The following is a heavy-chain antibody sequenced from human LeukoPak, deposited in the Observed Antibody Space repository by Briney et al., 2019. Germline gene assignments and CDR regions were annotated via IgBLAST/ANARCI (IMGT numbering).Heavy chain of an antibody. Sequence: ASVKVSCKASGYTFTSYGISWVRQAPGQGLEWMGWISAYNGNTNYAQKLQGRVTMTTDTSTSTAYMELRSLRSDDTAVYYCARVISGYYIDAFDIWGQGTMVPVSS. CDR1: GYTFTSYG. CDR2: ISAYNGNT. J-gene: IGHJ3*02. D-gene: IGHD3-22*01. V-gene: IGHV1-18*01. CDR3: ARVISGYYIDAFDI.